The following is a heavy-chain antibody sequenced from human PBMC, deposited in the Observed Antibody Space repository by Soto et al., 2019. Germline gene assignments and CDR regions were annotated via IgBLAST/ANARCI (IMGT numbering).Heavy chain of an antibody. J-gene: IGHJ4*02. CDR1: GLTFNNHG. CDR3: ARYGGHCTRPSCYSVFES. CDR2: IWHDGCEE. D-gene: IGHD2-8*01. V-gene: IGHV3-33*03. Sequence: QGHLLQSGGGVVRPGKSLTLSCEASGLTFNNHGAHWVRQAPGKGLEGVAVIWHDGCEEYYADSVKGRFTISRDNFKNTLSLRMNGLTVDDTAVYYCARYGGHCTRPSCYSVFESWGQGSLVTVSS.